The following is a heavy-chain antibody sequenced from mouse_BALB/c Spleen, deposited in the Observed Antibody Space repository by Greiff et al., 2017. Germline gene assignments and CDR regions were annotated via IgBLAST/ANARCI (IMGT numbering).Heavy chain of an antibody. J-gene: IGHJ4*01. CDR1: GFSLTSYG. CDR3: ARERDYYAMDY. Sequence: QVQLKESGPGLVAPSQSLSITCTVSGFSLTSYGVHWVRQPPGKGLEWLGVIWAGGSTNYNSALMSRLSISKDNSKSQVFVKMNSLQTDDTAMYYCARERDYYAMDYWGQGTSVTVSA. CDR2: IWAGGST. V-gene: IGHV2-9*02.